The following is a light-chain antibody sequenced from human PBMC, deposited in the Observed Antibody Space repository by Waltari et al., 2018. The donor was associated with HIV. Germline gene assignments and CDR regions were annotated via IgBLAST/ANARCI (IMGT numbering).Light chain of an antibody. J-gene: IGKJ3*01. CDR3: QQYNNWPPFT. V-gene: IGKV3-15*01. Sequence: EIVMTQSPATLSVSPGERATFSCRASQSVSSNLAWYQQKHGQAPRLHIYGASTRATGIPARFSGSGSGTEFTLTISSLQSEDFAVYYCQQYNNWPPFTFGPGTKVDIK. CDR1: QSVSSN. CDR2: GAS.